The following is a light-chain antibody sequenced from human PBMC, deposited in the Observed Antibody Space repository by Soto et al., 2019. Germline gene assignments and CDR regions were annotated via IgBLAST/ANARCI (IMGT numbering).Light chain of an antibody. J-gene: IGKJ4*01. Sequence: EIVMTQSPLTLPVTPGEPASISCRSSQSLLHSNGNYYLDWYLQKPGQSPQLLIYLGSHRASGVTDRFSSSRSGIDFTLKISRLEAEDVGVYYCMQLFQTPPTFGGGTKVEIK. CDR1: QSLLHSNGNYY. CDR3: MQLFQTPPT. V-gene: IGKV2-28*01. CDR2: LGS.